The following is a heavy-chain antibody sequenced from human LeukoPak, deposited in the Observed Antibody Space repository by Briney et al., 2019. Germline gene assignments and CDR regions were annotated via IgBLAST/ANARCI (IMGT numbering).Heavy chain of an antibody. Sequence: GGSLRLSCAASGFTFSDYWMSWVRQAPGKGLEWVANIKGNGNEQYYVDSVKGRFIMSRDNTKNSLSLQINSLRVEDTAVYYCARGPLYLVPYFSHYYGLDNWGQGTTLIVSS. CDR3: ARGPLYLVPYFSHYYGLDN. V-gene: IGHV3-7*03. CDR1: GFTFSDYW. D-gene: IGHD2-2*02. J-gene: IGHJ6*02. CDR2: IKGNGNEQ.